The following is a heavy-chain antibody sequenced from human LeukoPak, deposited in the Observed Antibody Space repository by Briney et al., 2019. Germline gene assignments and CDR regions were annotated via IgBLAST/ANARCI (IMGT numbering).Heavy chain of an antibody. Sequence: PSETLSLTCAVSGYSISSGYYWGWIRQPPGKGLEWIGSIYHSGSTYYNPSLKSRVTISVDTSKNQFSLKLSSVTAADTAVYYCASRFSSGYYTVGYYFDYWGQGTPVTVSS. CDR3: ASRFSSGYYTVGYYFDY. CDR2: IYHSGST. CDR1: GYSISSGYY. D-gene: IGHD3-3*01. V-gene: IGHV4-38-2*01. J-gene: IGHJ4*02.